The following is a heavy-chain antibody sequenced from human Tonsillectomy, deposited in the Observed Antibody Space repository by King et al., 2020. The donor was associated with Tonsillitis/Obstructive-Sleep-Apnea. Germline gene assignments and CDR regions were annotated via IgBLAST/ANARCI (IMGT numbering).Heavy chain of an antibody. J-gene: IGHJ6*03. CDR3: ARDKGRTYYDFWSGPHPADYYYYMDV. CDR1: GFTFSDYY. V-gene: IGHV3-11*05. Sequence: VQLVESGGGLVKPGGSLRLSCAASGFTFSDYYMSWIRQAPGKGLEWVSYISSSSSYTNYADSVKGRFTISRDNAKNSLYLQMNSLRAEDTAVYYCARDKGRTYYDFWSGPHPADYYYYMDVWGKGTTVTVSS. CDR2: ISSSSSYT. D-gene: IGHD3-3*01.